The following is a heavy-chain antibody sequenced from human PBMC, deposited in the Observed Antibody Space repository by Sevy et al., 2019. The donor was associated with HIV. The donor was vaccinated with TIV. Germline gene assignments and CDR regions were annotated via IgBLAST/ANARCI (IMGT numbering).Heavy chain of an antibody. Sequence: GGSLRLSCAASGFTLSSYPMNWVRQAPGKGLEWVSSISGSSNYIYYADSLRGRFTISRDNAKNSLYLQMNSLRAEDTAVYYCARPYGSGSWEAFDIWGQGPMVTVSS. CDR3: ARPYGSGSWEAFDI. CDR2: ISGSSNYI. D-gene: IGHD3-10*01. V-gene: IGHV3-21*01. J-gene: IGHJ3*02. CDR1: GFTLSSYP.